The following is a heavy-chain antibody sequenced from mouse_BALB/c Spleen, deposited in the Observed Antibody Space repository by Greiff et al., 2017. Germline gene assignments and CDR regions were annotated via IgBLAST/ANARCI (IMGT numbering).Heavy chain of an antibody. V-gene: IGHV1-31*01. CDR2: INPYNGAT. Sequence: EVQLQQSGPELVKPGASVKISCKASGYSFTGYYMHWVKQSHVKSLEWIGRINPYNGATSYNQNFKDKASLTVDKSSSTAYMELHSLTSEDSAVYYCARGVGRYVCAMDYGGQGTPVTVSA. CDR1: GYSFTGYY. CDR3: ARGVGRYVCAMDY. D-gene: IGHD1-1*02. J-gene: IGHJ4*01.